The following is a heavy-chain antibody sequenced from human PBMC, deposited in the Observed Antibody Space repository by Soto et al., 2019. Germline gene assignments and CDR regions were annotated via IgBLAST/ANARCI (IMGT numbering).Heavy chain of an antibody. CDR3: VRDEFGLGIDY. CDR2: INSDGKWT. J-gene: IGHJ4*02. CDR1: GFTFSSYG. Sequence: PGGSLRLSCAASGFTFSSYGMHWVRQPPGQGLVWLSQINSDGKWTTYADSVKGRFTISRDNAKNTLYLQMNSLRAEDTAVYYCVRDEFGLGIDYWGLGTLVTVSS. V-gene: IGHV3-74*03. D-gene: IGHD3-16*01.